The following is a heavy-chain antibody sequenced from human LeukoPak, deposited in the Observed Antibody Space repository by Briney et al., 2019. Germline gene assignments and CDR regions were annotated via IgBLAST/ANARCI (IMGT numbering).Heavy chain of an antibody. Sequence: GGSLRLSCAASGFPFSSYAMSWVPQAPGKGLEWVSGTSGSGVTTYYADSVKGRFTISRDNSKNTLYLQMDSLRAEDTAVYYCAKMHYFGSGSPDYWGQGTLVTVSS. D-gene: IGHD3-10*01. CDR3: AKMHYFGSGSPDY. CDR2: TSGSGVTT. CDR1: GFPFSSYA. J-gene: IGHJ4*02. V-gene: IGHV3-23*01.